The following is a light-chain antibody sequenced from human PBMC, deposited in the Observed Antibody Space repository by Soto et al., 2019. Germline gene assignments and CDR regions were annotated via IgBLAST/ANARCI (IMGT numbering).Light chain of an antibody. J-gene: IGLJ3*02. CDR3: QSYDTRLSGSV. CDR1: TSNIAKNH. V-gene: IGLV1-51*01. CDR2: DND. Sequence: QSVLTQPPSVSAAPGQKVSISCSGSTSNIAKNHVSWYQRLPGTAPKLLFYDNDKRPSGIPDRFSGSKSGSSASLAITGLQAEDEATYYCQSYDTRLSGSVFGGGTKLTVL.